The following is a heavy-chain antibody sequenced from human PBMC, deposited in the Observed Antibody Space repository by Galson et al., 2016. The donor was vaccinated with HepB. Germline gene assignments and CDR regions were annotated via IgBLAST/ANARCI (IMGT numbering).Heavy chain of an antibody. CDR3: ARHSLGLTAAVSGPWFNI. Sequence: VKKPGESLRISCQASGYSFTSHWISWVRQMPGKGLEWMATINPSDSYTNYSPSFQGHVTISTDKSIRTAYLQWSSLQASDTAMYFCARHSLGLTAAVSGPWFNIWGQGTKVIVSS. J-gene: IGHJ3*02. D-gene: IGHD4-23*01. CDR2: INPSDSYT. CDR1: GYSFTSHW. V-gene: IGHV5-10-1*01.